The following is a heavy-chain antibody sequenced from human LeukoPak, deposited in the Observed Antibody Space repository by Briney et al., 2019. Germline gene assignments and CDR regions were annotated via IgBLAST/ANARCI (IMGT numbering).Heavy chain of an antibody. Sequence: PGGSLRLSCAASGFTFSNYSMNWVRQAPGKGLEWVSSIGSCGSYIYYADSVKGRFTISRDNAKNSLYLQMNSLRGEDTAVYYCARGGRRFWGQGTLATVSS. V-gene: IGHV3-21*06. CDR1: GFTFSNYS. CDR2: IGSCGSYI. CDR3: ARGGRRF. J-gene: IGHJ4*02. D-gene: IGHD3-16*01.